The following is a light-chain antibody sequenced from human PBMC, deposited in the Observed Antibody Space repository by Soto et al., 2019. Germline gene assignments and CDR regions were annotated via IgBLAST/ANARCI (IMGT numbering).Light chain of an antibody. CDR1: QSVSIY. CDR3: QQYNHWSPLT. Sequence: TPSPSRLSMSPGEGAPPSCGASQSVSIYLAWYQQKPGQAPRLLMYGASIRATGFPDRFSGSGSGTEFTLTISSLQSEEFSVYYCQQYNHWSPLTFGGGTKVDIK. V-gene: IGKV3-15*01. J-gene: IGKJ4*01. CDR2: GAS.